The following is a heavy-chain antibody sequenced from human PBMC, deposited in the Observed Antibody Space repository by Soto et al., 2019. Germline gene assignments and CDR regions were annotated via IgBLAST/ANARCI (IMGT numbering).Heavy chain of an antibody. D-gene: IGHD6-19*01. CDR2: ISAYNGNT. J-gene: IGHJ4*02. CDR3: AITMPLSSGWFGSPLDFDY. CDR1: GYTFTSYG. V-gene: IGHV1-18*01. Sequence: QVQLVQSGAEVKKPGASVKVSCKASGYTFTSYGISWVRQAPGQGLEWMGWISAYNGNTNYAQKLQGRVTMTTDTSTSTAYMELRSLRSDDTAVYYCAITMPLSSGWFGSPLDFDYWGQGTLVTVSS.